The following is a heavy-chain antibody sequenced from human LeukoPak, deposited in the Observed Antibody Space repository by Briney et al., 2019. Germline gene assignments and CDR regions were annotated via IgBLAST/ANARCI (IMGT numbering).Heavy chain of an antibody. D-gene: IGHD1-20*01. V-gene: IGHV1-18*01. CDR2: ISAYNGNT. CDR3: ARDTYNWNDVPYYYMDV. CDR1: GYTFTSYG. Sequence: GASVKVSCKASGYTFTSYGISWVRQAPGQGLEWMGWISAYNGNTNYAQKLQGRVTMTTDTSTSTAYMELRSLRSDDTAVYYCARDTYNWNDVPYYYMDVWGKGTTVTVSS. J-gene: IGHJ6*03.